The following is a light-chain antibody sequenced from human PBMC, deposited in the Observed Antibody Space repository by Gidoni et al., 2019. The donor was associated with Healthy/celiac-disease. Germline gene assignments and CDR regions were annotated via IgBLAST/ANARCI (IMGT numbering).Light chain of an antibody. J-gene: IGKJ1*01. Sequence: DIVMTQSPASLAVSLGERATINCKSSQSVLYSSTNKNYLAWYQQKPGQPPKLLIYWASTRESGVPDRFSGSGSGTDFTLTISSLQAEDVAVYYCQQYYSTPRTFGQGTKVEIK. CDR1: QSVLYSSTNKNY. V-gene: IGKV4-1*01. CDR2: WAS. CDR3: QQYYSTPRT.